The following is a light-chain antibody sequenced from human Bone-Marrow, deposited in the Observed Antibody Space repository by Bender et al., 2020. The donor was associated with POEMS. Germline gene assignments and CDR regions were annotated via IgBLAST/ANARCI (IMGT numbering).Light chain of an antibody. V-gene: IGLV2-23*02. J-gene: IGLJ3*02. CDR1: SSDVGGYNL. CDR3: CSYEGSRTSREWV. CDR2: EVN. Sequence: QSALTQPASVSGSPGQSITISCIGTSSDVGGYNLVSWYQQHPGKAPKVIIYEVNERPSGVSHRFSGSKSGNTASLTISGLQAEDEADYYCCSYEGSRTSREWVFGGGTKLTVL.